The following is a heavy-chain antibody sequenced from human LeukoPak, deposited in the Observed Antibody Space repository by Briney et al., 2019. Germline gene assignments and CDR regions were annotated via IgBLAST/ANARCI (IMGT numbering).Heavy chain of an antibody. CDR2: INHSGST. V-gene: IGHV4-34*01. CDR3: ARCRWELPLDY. Sequence: SETLSLTCAVYGGSFSGYYWSWIRQPPGKGLEWIGEINHSGSTNYNPSLKSRVTISVDTSKNQFSLKLSSVTAADTAVYYCARCRWELPLDYWGQGTLVTVSS. J-gene: IGHJ4*02. D-gene: IGHD1-26*01. CDR1: GGSFSGYY.